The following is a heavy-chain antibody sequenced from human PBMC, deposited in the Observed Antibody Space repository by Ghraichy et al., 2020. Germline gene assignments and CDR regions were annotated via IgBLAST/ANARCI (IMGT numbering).Heavy chain of an antibody. Sequence: SETLSLTCSVSGGSISTYFWTWIRQPPGKGLEWIAYVHHSGTTNYNHSLKSRLTISLDTSKKQFSLQLNSVTAADTAVYYCARVVIGATVRYGVDVWGQGTTVTVSS. CDR3: ARVVIGATVRYGVDV. CDR2: VHHSGTT. CDR1: GGSISTYF. J-gene: IGHJ6*02. D-gene: IGHD2/OR15-2a*01. V-gene: IGHV4-59*01.